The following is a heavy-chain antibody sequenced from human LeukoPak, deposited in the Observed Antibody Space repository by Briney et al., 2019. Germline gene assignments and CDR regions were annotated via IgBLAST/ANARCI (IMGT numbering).Heavy chain of an antibody. D-gene: IGHD3-22*01. Sequence: PGGSLRLSCAASGFIFSSYGMHWVRQAPGKGLEWVAFIRPDENDKNYAGSVQGRFTISRDNFKNTLHLQMNSLRVEDTAVYYCGNHDSSSDYWVHGTLVTVSS. CDR3: GNHDSSSDY. V-gene: IGHV3-30*02. J-gene: IGHJ4*01. CDR1: GFIFSSYG. CDR2: IRPDENDK.